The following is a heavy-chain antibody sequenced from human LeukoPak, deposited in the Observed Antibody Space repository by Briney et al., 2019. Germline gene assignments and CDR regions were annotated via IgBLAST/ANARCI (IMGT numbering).Heavy chain of an antibody. CDR1: GFTVSSNY. D-gene: IGHD1-26*01. J-gene: IGHJ6*03. Sequence: GGSLRLSCAASGFTVSSNYMSWVRQAPGKGLEWVSVIYSGGSTYYADSVKGRFTISRDNSKNTLYLQMNSLRAEDTAVYYCAKASGNYYYMDVWGKGTTVTVSS. CDR2: IYSGGST. CDR3: AKASGNYYYMDV. V-gene: IGHV3-66*01.